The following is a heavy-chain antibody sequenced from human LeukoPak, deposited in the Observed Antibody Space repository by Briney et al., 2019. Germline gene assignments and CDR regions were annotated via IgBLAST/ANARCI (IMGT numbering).Heavy chain of an antibody. CDR3: ARPYNSGWYGDFDY. CDR2: ISYDGSNK. CDR1: GFTFSSYG. Sequence: PGGSLRLSCAASGFTFSSYGMHWVRQAPGKGLEWVAVISYDGSNKYYADSVKGRFTISRDNSKNTLYLQMNSLRAEDTAVYYCARPYNSGWYGDFDYWGQGTLVTVSS. D-gene: IGHD6-19*01. V-gene: IGHV3-30*03. J-gene: IGHJ4*02.